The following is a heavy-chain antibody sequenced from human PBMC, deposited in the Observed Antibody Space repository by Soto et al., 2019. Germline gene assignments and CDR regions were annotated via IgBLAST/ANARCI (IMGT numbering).Heavy chain of an antibody. Sequence: QVQLVQSGAEVKKPGASVKVSCKASGYTFTSYAMHWVRQAPGQRLEWMGWINAGNGNTKYSQKFQGRVTITRDTSASTAYMELSSLRSEDTAVYYCARGGSGSYQGDFDYWGQGTLVTVSS. V-gene: IGHV1-3*01. CDR3: ARGGSGSYQGDFDY. J-gene: IGHJ4*02. CDR1: GYTFTSYA. CDR2: INAGNGNT. D-gene: IGHD1-26*01.